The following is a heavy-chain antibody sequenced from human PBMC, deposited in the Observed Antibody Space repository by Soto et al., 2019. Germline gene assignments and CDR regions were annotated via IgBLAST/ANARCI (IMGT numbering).Heavy chain of an antibody. CDR1: GGSFSGYY. J-gene: IGHJ4*02. D-gene: IGHD6-13*01. Sequence: QVQLQQWGAGLLKPSETLSLTCAVYGGSFSGYYWSWIRQPPGKGLEWIGEINHSGSTNYNPSLKSRVTISVDTSKNQFSLKLSSVTAADTAVYYCATREGIAAPYYFDYWGQGTLVTVSS. CDR2: INHSGST. CDR3: ATREGIAAPYYFDY. V-gene: IGHV4-34*01.